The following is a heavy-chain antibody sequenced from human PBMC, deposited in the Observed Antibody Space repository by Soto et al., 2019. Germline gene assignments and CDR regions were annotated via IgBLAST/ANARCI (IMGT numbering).Heavy chain of an antibody. CDR1: GGSFSGYY. CDR3: ARGSEDYDYIWGSYRYFDY. J-gene: IGHJ4*02. Sequence: SETLSLTCAVYGGSFSGYYWSWIRQPPGKGLEWIGEINHSGSTNYNPSLKSRVTISVDTSKNQFSLKLSSVTAADTAVYYCARGSEDYDYIWGSYRYFDYWGQGTLVTVSS. D-gene: IGHD3-16*02. V-gene: IGHV4-34*01. CDR2: INHSGST.